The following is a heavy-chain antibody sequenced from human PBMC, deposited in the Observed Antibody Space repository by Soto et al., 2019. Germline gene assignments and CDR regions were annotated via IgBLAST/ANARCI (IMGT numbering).Heavy chain of an antibody. V-gene: IGHV1-8*01. CDR2: MNPNSGNT. CDR3: ARGERGLLWGNGYFQH. J-gene: IGHJ1*01. D-gene: IGHD3-10*01. Sequence: QVQLVQSGAEVKKPGASVKVSCKASGYTFTSYDINWVRQDTGQGLEWMGWMNPNSGNTGYAQKFQGRVTMTRNTSISTAYMELSSLRSEDTAVYYCARGERGLLWGNGYFQHWGQGTLVTVSS. CDR1: GYTFTSYD.